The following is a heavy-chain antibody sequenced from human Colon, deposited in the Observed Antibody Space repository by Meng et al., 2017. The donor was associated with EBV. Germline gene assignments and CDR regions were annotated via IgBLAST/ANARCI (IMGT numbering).Heavy chain of an antibody. CDR2: IYHYGGT. CDR3: ARWAFIDSYGFDH. CDR1: GGSITERNS. Sequence: QLQPQESGPGLWNPSGTLSLTCAVSGGSITERNSWSWVRQPPGKGLEWIGEIYHYGGTNYNPSLKSRVTISVDKSKNQISLKLTSVTAVDTAVYYCARWAFIDSYGFDHWGQGTLVTVSS. V-gene: IGHV4-4*02. J-gene: IGHJ4*02. D-gene: IGHD5-18*01.